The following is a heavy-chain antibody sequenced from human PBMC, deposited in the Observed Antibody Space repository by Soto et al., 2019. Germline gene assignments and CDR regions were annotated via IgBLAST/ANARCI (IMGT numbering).Heavy chain of an antibody. D-gene: IGHD6-6*01. J-gene: IGHJ4*02. CDR3: ARNLLDLYSSSPGIDY. V-gene: IGHV3-74*01. CDR1: GCTFSIYW. CDR2: INSDGSST. Sequence: QTGGSLRLSCAASGCTFSIYWMHWVRQAPGKGLVWVSRINSDGSSTSYADSVKGRFTISRDNAKNTLYLQMNSLRAEDTAVYYCARNLLDLYSSSPGIDYWGQGTLVTVSS.